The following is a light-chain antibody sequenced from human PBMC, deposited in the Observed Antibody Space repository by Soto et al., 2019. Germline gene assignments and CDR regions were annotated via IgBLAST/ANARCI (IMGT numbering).Light chain of an antibody. V-gene: IGKV3-20*01. CDR1: QSVSSSY. J-gene: IGKJ3*01. Sequence: EIVLTQSPGTLPLSPGERATLSCRASQSVSSSYLAWHQQKPGQAPRLLISAASSRATGIPDRFSGSGSGTDFTLTISRLEPEDFAVYYCQQYGTSPFTFGPGTKVDIK. CDR3: QQYGTSPFT. CDR2: AAS.